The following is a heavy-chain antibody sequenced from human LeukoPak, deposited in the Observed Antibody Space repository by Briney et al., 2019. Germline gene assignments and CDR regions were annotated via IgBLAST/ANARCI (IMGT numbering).Heavy chain of an antibody. CDR2: VYLCGST. D-gene: IGHD2-21*02. CDR3: ARWTSCGGDCHILDY. J-gene: IGHJ4*02. V-gene: IGHV4-59*01. CDR1: GASISSYY. Sequence: SETLSLTCTVSGASISSYYWSWIRQPPGKGLEWIGCVYLCGSTNYNPSLKSRVTISVDTPKSQCSLRLSSVSAAHTAVYYCARWTSCGGDCHILDYWGQGILVTVSS.